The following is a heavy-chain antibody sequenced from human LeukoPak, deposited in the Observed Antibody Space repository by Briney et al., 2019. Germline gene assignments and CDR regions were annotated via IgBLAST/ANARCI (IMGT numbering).Heavy chain of an antibody. J-gene: IGHJ5*02. V-gene: IGHV4-38-2*02. CDR1: GGSISSGYY. Sequence: SETLSLTCTVSGGSISSGYYWGWIRQPPGKGLEWIGSIYHSGSTYYNPSLKSRVTISVDTSKNQFSLKLSSVTAADTAVYYCARHRYYYDSSGYPNWFDPWGQGTLVTVSS. CDR2: IYHSGST. CDR3: ARHRYYYDSSGYPNWFDP. D-gene: IGHD3-22*01.